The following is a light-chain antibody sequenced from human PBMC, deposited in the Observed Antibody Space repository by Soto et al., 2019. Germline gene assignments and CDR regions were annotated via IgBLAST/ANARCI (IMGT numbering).Light chain of an antibody. CDR1: QGISNY. J-gene: IGKJ1*01. Sequence: SASVDDRFTITCRASQGISNYLGWYQQKPGKAPKLLIYAASTLQTGVPSRFSGGGSGTDFTLTISSLEPEDFAVYYCQQRSNWPWTFGQGTQVDIK. CDR3: QQRSNWPWT. CDR2: AAS. V-gene: IGKV1-9*01.